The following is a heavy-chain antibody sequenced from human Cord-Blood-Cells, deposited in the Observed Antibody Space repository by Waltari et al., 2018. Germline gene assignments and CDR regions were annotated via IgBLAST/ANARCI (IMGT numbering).Heavy chain of an antibody. V-gene: IGHV3-23*01. D-gene: IGHD6-6*01. CDR3: AKEMAARGARYFDY. CDR2: ISGSGGST. J-gene: IGHJ4*02. Sequence: EVQLLESGGGLVQPGGSLSLYCAASGFTFSSYAMSWVRQAPGKGLEWVSAISGSGGSTYYADSVKGRLTISRDNSKNTLYLQMNSLRAEDTAVYYCAKEMAARGARYFDYWGQGTLVTVSS. CDR1: GFTFSSYA.